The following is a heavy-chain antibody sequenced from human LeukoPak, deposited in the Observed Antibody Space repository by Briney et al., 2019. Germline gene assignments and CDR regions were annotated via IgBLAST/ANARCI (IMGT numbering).Heavy chain of an antibody. CDR2: IYPGDYDI. D-gene: IGHD6-6*01. CDR3: ARQSHYSSSNAFDI. J-gene: IGHJ3*02. Sequence: GESLKISCKGSGYSFTKFWIGWVRQMPGKGLEWMGIIYPGDYDIRYSPSFQGQVTISVDKSINTAYLQWSSLKASDTAMYYCARQSHYSSSNAFDIWGQGTMVTVSS. CDR1: GYSFTKFW. V-gene: IGHV5-51*01.